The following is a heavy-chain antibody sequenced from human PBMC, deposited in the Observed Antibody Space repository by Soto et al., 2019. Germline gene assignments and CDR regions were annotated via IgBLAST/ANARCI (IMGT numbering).Heavy chain of an antibody. CDR3: ARGGGEKDIVVAPAATEFDY. CDR2: INHSGST. J-gene: IGHJ4*02. D-gene: IGHD2-2*01. V-gene: IGHV4-34*01. CDR1: GGSFSGYY. Sequence: SETLSLTCAVYGGSFSGYYWSWIRQPPGKGLEWIGEINHSGSTNYNPSLKSRVTISVDTSKNQFSLKLSSVTAADTAVYYCARGGGEKDIVVAPAATEFDYWGQGTLVTVSS.